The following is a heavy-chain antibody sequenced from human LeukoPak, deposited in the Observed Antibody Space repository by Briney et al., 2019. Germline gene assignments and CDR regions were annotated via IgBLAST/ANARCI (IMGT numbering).Heavy chain of an antibody. Sequence: ASVKVSCKTSGYTFSNFGINWVRQAPGQGLEWMGWISGNNDNPNYGQKFQGRFTVTTDSSTSTAYMELRDLRFDDTAVYYCARDGTSTDDYWGQGTLVTVSS. J-gene: IGHJ4*02. V-gene: IGHV1-18*01. CDR2: ISGNNDNP. CDR1: GYTFSNFG. D-gene: IGHD2-2*01. CDR3: ARDGTSTDDY.